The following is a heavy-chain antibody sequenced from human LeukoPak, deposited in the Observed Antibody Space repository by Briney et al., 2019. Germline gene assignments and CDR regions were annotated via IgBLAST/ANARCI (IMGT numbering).Heavy chain of an antibody. CDR2: IIPIDGVE. D-gene: IGHD2-8*01. CDR1: GGTSSSYT. CDR3: ARALDCTNGVCFGDDAFDI. J-gene: IGHJ3*02. Sequence: SVKVSCKASGGTSSSYTISWVRQAPGQGLEWMGRIIPIDGVENYAQKFQGRVTITADKLTSTAYMELSSLRSDDTAVYYCARALDCTNGVCFGDDAFDIWGQGTMVTVSS. V-gene: IGHV1-69*02.